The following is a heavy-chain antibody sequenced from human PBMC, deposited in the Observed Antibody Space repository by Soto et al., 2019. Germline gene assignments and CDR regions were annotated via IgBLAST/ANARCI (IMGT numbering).Heavy chain of an antibody. V-gene: IGHV1-69*04. Sequence: ASVKVSCKASGGTFSSYTISWVRQAPGQGLEWMGRIIPILGIANYAQKFQGRVTITADKSTSTAYMELSSLRSEDTAVYYCARDATPEAYYYYYMDVWGKGTTVTVS. CDR1: GGTFSSYT. D-gene: IGHD2-15*01. J-gene: IGHJ6*03. CDR2: IIPILGIA. CDR3: ARDATPEAYYYYYMDV.